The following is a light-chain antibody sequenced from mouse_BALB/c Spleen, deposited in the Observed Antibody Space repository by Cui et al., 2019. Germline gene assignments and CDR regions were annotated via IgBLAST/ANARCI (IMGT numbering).Light chain of an antibody. CDR2: LAS. V-gene: IGKV6-14*01. J-gene: IGKJ4*01. CDR3: LQHWNYPLT. Sequence: DIVMTQSQKFMSTSVGDRVSIPCKASQNVRTAVAWYQQKPGQSPKALIYLASNRHTGVPDRFTGSGSGTDFTLTISNVQSEDLADYFCLQHWNYPLTFGSGTKLEIK. CDR1: QNVRTA.